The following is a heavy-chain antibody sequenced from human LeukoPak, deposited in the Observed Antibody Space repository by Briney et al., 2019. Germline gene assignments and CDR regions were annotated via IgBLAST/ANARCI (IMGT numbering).Heavy chain of an antibody. V-gene: IGHV3-48*04. CDR2: ISSSSSTI. CDR1: GFTFSSYS. Sequence: GGSLRLSCAASGFTFSSYSMNWVRQAPGKGLEWVSYISSSSSTIYYADSVKGRFTISRDNAKNSLYLQMNSLRAEDTAVYYCARDRYDFWSGYIDYWGQGTLVTVSS. J-gene: IGHJ4*02. D-gene: IGHD3-3*01. CDR3: ARDRYDFWSGYIDY.